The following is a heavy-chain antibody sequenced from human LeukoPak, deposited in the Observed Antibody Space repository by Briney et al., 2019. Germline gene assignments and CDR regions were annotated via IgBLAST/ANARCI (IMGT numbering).Heavy chain of an antibody. J-gene: IGHJ6*03. Sequence: PGGSLRLSCAASGFTFSSYWMSWVRQAPGKGLEWVANIKQDGSEKYYADSVKGRFTISRDNAKNSLYLQMNSLRVEDMALYYCAKGGGGRLIYYYYMDVWGKGTTVTVSS. CDR3: AKGGGGRLIYYYYMDV. V-gene: IGHV3-7*03. CDR1: GFTFSSYW. CDR2: IKQDGSEK. D-gene: IGHD3-16*01.